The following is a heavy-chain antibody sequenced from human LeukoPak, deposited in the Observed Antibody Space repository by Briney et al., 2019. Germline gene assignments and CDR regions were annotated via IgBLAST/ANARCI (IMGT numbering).Heavy chain of an antibody. CDR1: GFTFSSHW. J-gene: IGHJ4*02. CDR2: IKEDGSEK. D-gene: IGHD6-13*01. Sequence: TGGSLRLSCAASGFTFSSHWMSWVRQAPGKGPEWVGNIKEDGSEKNYVDSVKDRFTISRDNAKNSLYLQMSSLRAEDTAMYYCATDRQLAYWGQGTLVTVSS. CDR3: ATDRQLAY. V-gene: IGHV3-7*04.